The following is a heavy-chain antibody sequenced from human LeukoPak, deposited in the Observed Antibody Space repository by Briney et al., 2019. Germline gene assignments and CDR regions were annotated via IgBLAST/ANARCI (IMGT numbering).Heavy chain of an antibody. CDR1: GFTFTDHY. V-gene: IGHV3-11*01. CDR3: AKDSPSITGTRDTVHY. D-gene: IGHD1-7*01. Sequence: GGSLRLSCAASGFTFTDHYMSWVRQAPGKGLEWVSYISSGGDIIYYADSVKGRFTISRDNSKNTLYLQMNSLRAEDTAVYYCAKDSPSITGTRDTVHYWGQGTLVTVSS. J-gene: IGHJ4*02. CDR2: ISSGGDII.